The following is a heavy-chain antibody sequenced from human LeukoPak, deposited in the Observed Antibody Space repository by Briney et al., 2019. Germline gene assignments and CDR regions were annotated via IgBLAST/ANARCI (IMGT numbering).Heavy chain of an antibody. CDR3: AKDRDHYDSSGYYAAEYFQH. V-gene: IGHV3-23*01. J-gene: IGHJ1*01. CDR1: GFTFSSYA. D-gene: IGHD3-22*01. CDR2: ISGSGGST. Sequence: PGGSLRLSCAASGFTFSSYAMSWVRQAPGKGLEWVSAISGSGGSTYYEDSVKGRFTISRDNSKNTLYLQMNSLRAEDTDVYYCAKDRDHYDSSGYYAAEYFQHWGEGTLVSVSS.